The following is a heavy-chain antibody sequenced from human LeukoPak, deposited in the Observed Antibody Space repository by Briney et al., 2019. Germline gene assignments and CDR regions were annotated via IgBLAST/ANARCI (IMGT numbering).Heavy chain of an antibody. CDR1: GFTFSSYS. J-gene: IGHJ3*02. D-gene: IGHD1-26*01. CDR3: ASPGGTYRVKNAFDI. Sequence: QPGGSLRLSCAASGFTFSSYSMNWVRQAPGKGLKWVSYISSSSTIYYADSVKGRFTISRDNAKNSLYLQMNSLRAEDTAVYYCASPGGTYRVKNAFDIWGQGTMVTVSS. CDR2: ISSSSTI. V-gene: IGHV3-48*04.